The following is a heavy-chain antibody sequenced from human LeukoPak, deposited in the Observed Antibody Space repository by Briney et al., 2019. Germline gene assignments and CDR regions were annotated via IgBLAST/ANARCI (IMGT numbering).Heavy chain of an antibody. CDR2: IYYSGST. Sequence: SSETLSLTCTVSGGSISSGGYYWSWIRQHPGKGLEWIGYIYYSGSTYYNPSLKSRVTISVDTSKNQFSLKLSSVTAADTAVYYCARARYSSSWYSFDYFDYWGQGTLVTVSS. CDR3: ARARYSSSWYSFDYFDY. CDR1: GGSISSGGYY. V-gene: IGHV4-31*03. J-gene: IGHJ4*02. D-gene: IGHD6-13*01.